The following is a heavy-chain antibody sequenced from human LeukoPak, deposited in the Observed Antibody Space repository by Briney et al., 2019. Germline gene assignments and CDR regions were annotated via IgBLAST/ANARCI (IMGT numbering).Heavy chain of an antibody. CDR2: IYTSGST. Sequence: SETLSLTCTVSGGSISSYYWSWIRQPAGKGLEWIGHIYTSGSTNYNPSLKSRVTMSVDTSKNQFSLKLSSVTAADTAVYYCAGDRRFCSSTSCYHDVFNIGGKGKMVTVSS. CDR1: GGSISSYY. CDR3: AGDRRFCSSTSCYHDVFNI. J-gene: IGHJ3*02. D-gene: IGHD2-2*01. V-gene: IGHV4-4*07.